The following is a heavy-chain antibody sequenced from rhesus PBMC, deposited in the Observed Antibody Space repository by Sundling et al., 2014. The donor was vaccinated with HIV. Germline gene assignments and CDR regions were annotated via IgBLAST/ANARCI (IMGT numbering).Heavy chain of an antibody. CDR1: GGSISGGYG. D-gene: IGHD3-3*01. V-gene: IGHV4-76*01. Sequence: QVQLQESGPGLLKPSETLSLTCAVSGGSISGGYGWGWIRQPPGKGLEWIGSIYSSSGNTYYNPSLKSRVTISTDTSKNQFSLKLSSVTAADTAVYYCARELAIFGLVIIGERYWYFDLWGPGTPITISS. J-gene: IGHJ2*01. CDR3: ARELAIFGLVIIGERYWYFDL. CDR2: IYSSSGNT.